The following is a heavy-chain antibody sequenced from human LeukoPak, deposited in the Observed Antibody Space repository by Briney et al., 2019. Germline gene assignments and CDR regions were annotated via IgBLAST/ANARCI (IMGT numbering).Heavy chain of an antibody. Sequence: SVKVSCKASGYTFTSYGISWVRQAPGQGLEWMGGIIPIFGTANYAQKFQGRVTITADESTSTAYMELSSPRSEDTAVYYCAREWQQLVPVIDPWGQGTLVTVSS. CDR1: GYTFTSYG. D-gene: IGHD6-13*01. V-gene: IGHV1-69*13. J-gene: IGHJ5*02. CDR2: IIPIFGTA. CDR3: AREWQQLVPVIDP.